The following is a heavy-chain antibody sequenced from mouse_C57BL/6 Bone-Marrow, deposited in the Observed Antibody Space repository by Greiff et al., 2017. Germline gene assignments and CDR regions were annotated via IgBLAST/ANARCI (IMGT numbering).Heavy chain of an antibody. J-gene: IGHJ3*01. CDR3: TLIYYDYDPAWFAY. D-gene: IGHD2-4*01. V-gene: IGHV14-4*01. CDR1: GFNIKDDY. Sequence: VQLQQSGAELVRPGASVKLSCTASGFNIKDDYMHWVKQRPEQGLEWIGWIDPENGDTEYASKFQGKATITADTSSNTAYLQLSSLTSEDTAVYYCTLIYYDYDPAWFAYWCQGTLVTVSA. CDR2: IDPENGDT.